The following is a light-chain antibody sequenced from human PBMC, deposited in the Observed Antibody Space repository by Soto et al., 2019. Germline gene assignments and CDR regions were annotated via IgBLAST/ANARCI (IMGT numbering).Light chain of an antibody. CDR2: GNS. J-gene: IGLJ3*02. CDR1: SSNIGAGRD. CDR3: QSYDSSLSGWL. Sequence: QPVLTQPPSVSGAPGQRVTISCTGSSSNIGAGRDVHWYQQLPGTAPKLLIYGNSNRPSGVPDRFSGSKSGTSASLAITGLQAEDEADYYCQSYDSSLSGWLFGGGTKLTVL. V-gene: IGLV1-40*01.